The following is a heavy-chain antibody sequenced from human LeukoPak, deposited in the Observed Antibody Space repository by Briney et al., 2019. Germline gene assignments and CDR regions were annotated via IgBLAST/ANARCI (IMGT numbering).Heavy chain of an antibody. V-gene: IGHV3-33*01. CDR2: VWYDGSNK. Sequence: TGGSLRLSCTASGFTFSSYGMHWVRQAPGKGLEWVAVVWYDGSNKYYAASVKGRFTISRDYAKNSLYLQMSSLRAEDTAVYYCARDLHPRYYLPDYWGQGTLVTVSS. CDR1: GFTFSSYG. D-gene: IGHD1-26*01. J-gene: IGHJ4*02. CDR3: ARDLHPRYYLPDY.